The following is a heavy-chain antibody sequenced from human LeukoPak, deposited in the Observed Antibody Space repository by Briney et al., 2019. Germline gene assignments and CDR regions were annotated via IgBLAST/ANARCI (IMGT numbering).Heavy chain of an antibody. CDR3: ARGRRITMIVVALDY. Sequence: GASVKVSCTASGYTFTSYYMHWVRQAPGQGLEWMGIINPSGGSTSYAQKFQGRVTMTRDTSTSTVYMELSSLRSEDTAVHYCARGRRITMIVVALDYWGQGTLVTVSS. J-gene: IGHJ4*02. CDR2: INPSGGST. D-gene: IGHD3-22*01. CDR1: GYTFTSYY. V-gene: IGHV1-46*01.